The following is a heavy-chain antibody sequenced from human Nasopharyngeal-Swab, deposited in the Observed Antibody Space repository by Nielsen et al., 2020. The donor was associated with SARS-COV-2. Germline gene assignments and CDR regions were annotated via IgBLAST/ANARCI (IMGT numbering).Heavy chain of an antibody. V-gene: IGHV4-59*01. CDR2: IYYSGST. Sequence: WIRQPPGKGLEWIGYIYYSGSTYYNPSLRSRVTISVDTPKNQFSLKLNSVTAADTAVYYCARCITVIQGGPYYYYFGMDVWGQGTTVTVSS. CDR3: ARCITVIQGGPYYYYFGMDV. J-gene: IGHJ6*02. D-gene: IGHD3-10*01.